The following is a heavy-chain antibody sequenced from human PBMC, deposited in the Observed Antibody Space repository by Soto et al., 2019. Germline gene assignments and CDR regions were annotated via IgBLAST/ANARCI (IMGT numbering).Heavy chain of an antibody. Sequence: EVQLLESGGGLVRPGGSLRLSCAASGFTFATYAMNWVRQAPGKGLEWVSGITGSGGSTYYADSVKGRFTISRDNSKNTLYLQMNSLRGDDTAVYYCAKDRSVDTRDWFDPWGQGTLVTVSS. V-gene: IGHV3-23*01. J-gene: IGHJ5*02. CDR2: ITGSGGST. D-gene: IGHD5-18*01. CDR1: GFTFATYA. CDR3: AKDRSVDTRDWFDP.